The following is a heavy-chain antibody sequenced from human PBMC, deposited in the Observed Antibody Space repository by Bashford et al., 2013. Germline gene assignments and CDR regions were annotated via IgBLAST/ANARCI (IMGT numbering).Heavy chain of an antibody. CDR1: GYTFTGYY. V-gene: IGHV1-2*02. D-gene: IGHD2-15*01. CDR3: AGPCSGDSCYFDY. J-gene: IGHJ4*02. Sequence: ASVKVSCKASGYTFTGYYMHWVRQAPGQGLEWMGWTNPNSGGTNYAQKFQGRVTMTRDTSISTAYMELNSLRAEDTAVYYCAGPCSGDSCYFDYWGQGTLVTVSS. CDR2: TNPNSGGT.